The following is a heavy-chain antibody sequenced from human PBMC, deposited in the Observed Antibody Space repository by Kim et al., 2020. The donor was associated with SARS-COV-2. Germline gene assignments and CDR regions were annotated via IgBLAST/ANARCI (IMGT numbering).Heavy chain of an antibody. V-gene: IGHV1-46*01. CDR3: ARGRNNDFTLGYFDY. J-gene: IGHJ4*02. D-gene: IGHD3-3*01. Sequence: QKFQGRVTMTRDTSTSTVYMELSSLRSEDTAVYYCARGRNNDFTLGYFDYWGQGTLVTVSS.